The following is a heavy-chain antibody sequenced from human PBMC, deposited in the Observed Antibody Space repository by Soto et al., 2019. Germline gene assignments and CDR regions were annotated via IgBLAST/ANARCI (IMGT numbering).Heavy chain of an antibody. J-gene: IGHJ6*02. CDR1: GFTFSDYY. V-gene: IGHV3-11*01. Sequence: QVQLVESGGGLVQPGGSLRLSCAASGFTFSDYYMSWIRQAPGKGLEWVSYISSSGSTIYYADSVKGRFTISRDNAKNSLYLQMNSLRAEDTAVYYCAREAVLWFGELLPLGSGGMDVWGQGTTVTVSS. D-gene: IGHD3-10*01. CDR3: AREAVLWFGELLPLGSGGMDV. CDR2: ISSSGSTI.